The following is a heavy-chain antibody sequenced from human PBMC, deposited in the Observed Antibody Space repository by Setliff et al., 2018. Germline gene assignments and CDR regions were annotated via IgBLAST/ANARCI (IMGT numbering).Heavy chain of an antibody. Sequence: SETLSLTCTVSGGSMSGYFWTWIRQPAGKGLEWIGRIHPSGATNYNPSLMSRLTMSIDTSNNHFTLKVDSVTAADTAVYYCARQTATGSSATFDSWGQGTLVTVS. V-gene: IGHV4-4*07. CDR2: IHPSGAT. CDR1: GGSMSGYF. CDR3: ARQTATGSSATFDS. D-gene: IGHD2-21*02. J-gene: IGHJ4*02.